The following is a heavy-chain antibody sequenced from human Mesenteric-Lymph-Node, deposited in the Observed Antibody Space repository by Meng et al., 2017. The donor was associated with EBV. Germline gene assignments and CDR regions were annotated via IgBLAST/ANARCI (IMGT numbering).Heavy chain of an antibody. CDR3: ALIIVGATHFDY. Sequence: QVQLQESGPGLVKPSETLSLTCPVSGGSVSSGSYYWSWIRQPPGKGLEWIGYIYYSGSTNYNPSLKSRVTISVDTSKNQFSLKLSSVTAADTAVYYCALIIVGATHFDYWGQGTLVTVSS. V-gene: IGHV4-61*01. CDR2: IYYSGST. CDR1: GGSVSSGSYY. D-gene: IGHD1-26*01. J-gene: IGHJ4*02.